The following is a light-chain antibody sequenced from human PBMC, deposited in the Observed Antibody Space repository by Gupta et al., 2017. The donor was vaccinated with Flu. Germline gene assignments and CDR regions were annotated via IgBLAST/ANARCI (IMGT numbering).Light chain of an antibody. CDR1: SSDVGGYNY. V-gene: IGLV2-14*04. CDR3: SSVTSSSTYV. J-gene: IGLJ1*01. Sequence: ISCTGTSSDVGGYNYVSWYQQHPGKAHKLMLYDVSKRPSGVTSRFSGSKSGNTASLTISGLQEEDEADYYCSSVTSSSTYVFGTGTKVTVL. CDR2: DVS.